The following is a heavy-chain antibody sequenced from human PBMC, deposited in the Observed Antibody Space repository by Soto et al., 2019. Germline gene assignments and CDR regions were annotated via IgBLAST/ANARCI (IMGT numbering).Heavy chain of an antibody. V-gene: IGHV3-23*01. CDR2: RGSPGNT. CDR3: ARRGTYCSGSSSTSAYFFDC. D-gene: IGHD2-2*01. Sequence: GGSRRLSCKASGFTLHSHCMSWDRQSTGKGLEWSSTRGSPGNTYYAYLVKGQFTIPRYSSQNTLHLQMHHQTAGHTRVYFCARRGTYCSGSSSTSAYFFDCWGQGALVTVSS. J-gene: IGHJ4*02. CDR1: GFTLHSHC.